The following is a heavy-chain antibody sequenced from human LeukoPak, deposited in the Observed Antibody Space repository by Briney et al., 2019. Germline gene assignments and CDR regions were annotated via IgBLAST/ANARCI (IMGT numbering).Heavy chain of an antibody. V-gene: IGHV3-48*02. Sequence: GGSLRLSCAASGFTFNTYNMNWVRQAPGKGLEWVSYISSTSSTIFYADSVKDRFTISRDNAKNSLYLQMNSPTDEDTAVYYCARDSELPYFDYWGQGTLVTVSS. J-gene: IGHJ4*02. D-gene: IGHD1-26*01. CDR2: ISSTSSTI. CDR3: ARDSELPYFDY. CDR1: GFTFNTYN.